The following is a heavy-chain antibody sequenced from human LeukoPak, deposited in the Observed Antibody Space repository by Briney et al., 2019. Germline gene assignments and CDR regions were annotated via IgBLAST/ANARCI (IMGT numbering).Heavy chain of an antibody. J-gene: IGHJ4*02. Sequence: ASVKVSCKASGHTFTSYYMHWVRQAPGQGLEWMGIINPSGGSTSYAQKFQGRVTMTRDTSTSTVYMELSSLRSEDTAVYYCARLLGYCSGGSCSYYFDYWGQGTLVTVSS. CDR2: INPSGGST. CDR3: ARLLGYCSGGSCSYYFDY. D-gene: IGHD2-15*01. V-gene: IGHV1-46*01. CDR1: GHTFTSYY.